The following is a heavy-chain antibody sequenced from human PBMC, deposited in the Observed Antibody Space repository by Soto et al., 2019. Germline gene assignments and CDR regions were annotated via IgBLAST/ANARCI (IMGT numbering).Heavy chain of an antibody. D-gene: IGHD5-12*01. CDR2: IYYSGST. Sequence: SETLSLTCTVSGGSISSSSYYWGWIRQPPGKGLEWIGSIYYSGSTYYNPSLKSRVTISVDTSKNQFSLKLSSVTAADTAVYYCARHRRTVATITPPFDYWGQGTLVTVSS. V-gene: IGHV4-39*01. CDR1: GGSISSSSYY. J-gene: IGHJ4*02. CDR3: ARHRRTVATITPPFDY.